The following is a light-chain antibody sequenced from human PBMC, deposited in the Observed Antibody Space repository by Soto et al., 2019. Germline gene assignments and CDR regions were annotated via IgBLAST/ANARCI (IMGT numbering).Light chain of an antibody. CDR3: QQYDNIPRT. CDR1: QDISDY. CDR2: AAS. Sequence: DFQMTQSPSSLSASVGDRVTITCQASQDISDYLNWYQQKPGAAPQLLIYAASNLQEGVPSRFSGSGSGREFTFTISSLQPEDVATYYCQQYDNIPRTFGQGTKVEI. V-gene: IGKV1-33*01. J-gene: IGKJ4*01.